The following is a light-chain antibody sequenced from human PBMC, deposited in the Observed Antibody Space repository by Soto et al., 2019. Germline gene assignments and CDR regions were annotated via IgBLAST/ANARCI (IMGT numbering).Light chain of an antibody. V-gene: IGKV3-20*01. J-gene: IGKJ1*01. Sequence: EIVLTQSPRTLSLSPGERATLSCRASQSVSSSYLAWYQQKPGQAPRLLIYGASSRATGIPDRFSGSGSGTDFTLTISRLEPEDFAMYYCQHYGSSLWTFGQGTKVEIK. CDR1: QSVSSSY. CDR2: GAS. CDR3: QHYGSSLWT.